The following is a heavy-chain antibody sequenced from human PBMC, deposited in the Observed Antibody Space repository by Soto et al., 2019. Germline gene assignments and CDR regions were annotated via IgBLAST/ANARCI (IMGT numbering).Heavy chain of an antibody. CDR1: GGSISSGDYY. V-gene: IGHV4-30-4*01. Sequence: TSETLSLTCTVSGGSISSGDYYWSWIRQPPGKGLEWIGYIYYSGSTYYNPSLKSRVTISVDTSKNQFSLKLSSVTAADTAVYYCAGIQSKRLSGLAPWGQGTLVTVSP. D-gene: IGHD5-18*01. CDR2: IYYSGST. J-gene: IGHJ5*02. CDR3: AGIQSKRLSGLAP.